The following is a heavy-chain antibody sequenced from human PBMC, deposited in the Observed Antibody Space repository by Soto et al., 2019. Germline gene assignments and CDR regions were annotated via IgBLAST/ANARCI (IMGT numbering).Heavy chain of an antibody. CDR1: GFTFSSYA. J-gene: IGHJ4*02. CDR3: ARDPVASYFDY. CDR2: ISYDGSNK. V-gene: IGHV3-30-3*01. D-gene: IGHD2-15*01. Sequence: GGSLRLSCAASGFTFSSYAMHWVRQAPGKGLEWVAVISYDGSNKYYADSVKGRFTISRDNSKNTLYLQMNSLRAEDTAVYYCARDPVASYFDYWGQGTLVTVSS.